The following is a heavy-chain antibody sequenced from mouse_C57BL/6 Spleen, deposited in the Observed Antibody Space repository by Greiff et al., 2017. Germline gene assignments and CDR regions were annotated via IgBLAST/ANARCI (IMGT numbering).Heavy chain of an antibody. CDR3: ASQGS. D-gene: IGHD3-2*02. V-gene: IGHV1-56*01. J-gene: IGHJ4*01. Sequence: QVQLQQSGPELVRPGASVKISCKAPGYNFTSPWMPWVSQRPGQGLEWIGEIFPGSGSTYYNEKFKGKATLTVDTSSSTAYMQLSSLTSEDSAVYFCASQGSWGQGTSVTVSS. CDR1: GYNFTSPW. CDR2: IFPGSGST.